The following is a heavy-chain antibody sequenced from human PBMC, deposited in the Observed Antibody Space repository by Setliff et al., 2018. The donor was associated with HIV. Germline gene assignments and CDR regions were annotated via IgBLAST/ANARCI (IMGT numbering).Heavy chain of an antibody. Sequence: SETLSLTCSVSGASISSNSYYWGWIRQPPGKGLEWIGEAYHRGNTNYNPSLKSRVTISVDTSKNQFSLKLSSVTAADTAVYYCARHDTEYSSYPIDYWGQGNLVTVSS. CDR3: ARHDTEYSSYPIDY. V-gene: IGHV4-39*01. J-gene: IGHJ4*02. CDR1: GASISSNSYY. CDR2: AYHRGNT. D-gene: IGHD6-6*01.